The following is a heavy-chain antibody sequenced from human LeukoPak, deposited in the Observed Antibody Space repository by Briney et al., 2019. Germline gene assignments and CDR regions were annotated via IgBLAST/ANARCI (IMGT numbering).Heavy chain of an antibody. CDR2: ISAYNGYT. CDR1: GYTFTSYG. Sequence: ASVKVSCKASGYTFTSYGISWVRQAPGQGLEWMGWISAYNGYTKNAQKLQGRVTMTTDTSTTTAYMELRSLRSDDTAVYYCARDGRHRYYYDSSGFYGSWFDPWGQGTLVTVSS. V-gene: IGHV1-18*01. D-gene: IGHD3-22*01. CDR3: ARDGRHRYYYDSSGFYGSWFDP. J-gene: IGHJ5*02.